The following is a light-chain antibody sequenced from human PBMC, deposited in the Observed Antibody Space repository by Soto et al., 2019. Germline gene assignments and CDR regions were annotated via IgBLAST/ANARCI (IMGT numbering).Light chain of an antibody. CDR1: SSDIGSYDY. V-gene: IGLV2-14*01. J-gene: IGLJ1*01. CDR3: SSFTSTSTRL. CDR2: EVT. Sequence: QSVLTQPASVSGSPGQSITISCTGTSSDIGSYDYVSWYQQHPGKAPNLIIYEVTDRPSGVSNRFSGSKSGNTASLTISELQAEDEADYYCSSFTSTSTRLFGSGTKVTVL.